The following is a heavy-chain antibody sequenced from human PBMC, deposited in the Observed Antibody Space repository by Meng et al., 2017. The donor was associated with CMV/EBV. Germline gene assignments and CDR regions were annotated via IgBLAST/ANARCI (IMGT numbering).Heavy chain of an antibody. J-gene: IGHJ6*02. Sequence: GGSLKLSCAASGFTFSSYWMSWVRQAPGKGLEWVANIKQDGSEKYYVDSVKGRFTISRDNAKNSLYLQMNSLRAEDTAVYYCARKKGGFRPAANGVGYYYYGMDVWGQGTTVTVS. D-gene: IGHD3-16*01. V-gene: IGHV3-7*01. CDR3: ARKKGGFRPAANGVGYYYYGMDV. CDR1: GFTFSSYW. CDR2: IKQDGSEK.